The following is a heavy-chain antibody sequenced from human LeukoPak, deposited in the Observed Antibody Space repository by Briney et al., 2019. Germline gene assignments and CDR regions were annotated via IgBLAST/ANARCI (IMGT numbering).Heavy chain of an antibody. V-gene: IGHV4-61*02. Sequence: SQTLSLTCTVSGGSISSGSYYWSWIRQPAGKGLEWIGRIYTSGSTNYNPSLKSRVTISVDTSKNQFSLKLSSVTAADTAVYYCASTGGEVDYWGQGTLVTVSS. CDR2: IYTSGST. CDR3: ASTGGEVDY. CDR1: GGSISSGSYY. D-gene: IGHD3-16*01. J-gene: IGHJ4*02.